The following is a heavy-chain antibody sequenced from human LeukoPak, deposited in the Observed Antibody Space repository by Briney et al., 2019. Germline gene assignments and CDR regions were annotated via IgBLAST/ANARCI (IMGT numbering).Heavy chain of an antibody. D-gene: IGHD3-16*01. CDR1: GYTFTGYY. V-gene: IGHV1-69*13. Sequence: SVKVSCKASGYTFTGYYIHWVRQAPGQGLEWMGGIIPIFGTANYAQKFQGRVTITADESTSTAYMELSSLRSEDTAVYYCAGFGDWGQGTLVTASS. CDR2: IIPIFGTA. J-gene: IGHJ4*02. CDR3: AGFGD.